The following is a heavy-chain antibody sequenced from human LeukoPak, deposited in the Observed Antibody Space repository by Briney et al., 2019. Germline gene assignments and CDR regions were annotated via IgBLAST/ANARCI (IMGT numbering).Heavy chain of an antibody. CDR2: IYYSGST. J-gene: IGHJ5*02. Sequence: PSETLSLTCTVSGGSISSYYWSWIRQPPGKGLEWIGYIYYSGSTNYNPSLKSRVTISVDTSKSQFSLKLSSVTAADTAVYYCASSSRLSWFDPWGQGTLVTVSS. CDR1: GGSISSYY. D-gene: IGHD3-16*01. V-gene: IGHV4-59*01. CDR3: ASSSRLSWFDP.